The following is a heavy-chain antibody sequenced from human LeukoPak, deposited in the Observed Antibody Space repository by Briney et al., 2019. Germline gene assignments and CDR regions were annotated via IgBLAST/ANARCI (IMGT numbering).Heavy chain of an antibody. CDR3: ARGRYGSGWDFDY. V-gene: IGHV3-7*01. CDR2: IKQDGSEI. CDR1: GFTSSSYW. Sequence: PGGSLRLSCAASGFTSSSYWMSWVRQAPGKGLEWVANIKQDGSEIYYVDSVKGRFTISRDNAKSSLYLQMNSLRAEDTAVFYCARGRYGSGWDFDYWGQGTLVTVSS. J-gene: IGHJ4*02. D-gene: IGHD6-19*01.